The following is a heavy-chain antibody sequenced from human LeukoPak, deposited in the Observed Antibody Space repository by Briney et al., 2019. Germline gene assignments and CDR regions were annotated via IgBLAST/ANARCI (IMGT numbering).Heavy chain of an antibody. J-gene: IGHJ6*03. CDR1: GYTFTSYG. Sequence: ASVKVSCKASGYTFTSYGISWVRQAPGQGLEWMGWISAYNGNTNYAQKLQDRVTMTTDTSTSTAYMELRSLTSDDTAVYYCARDHDSCPGGYCSTTTYYYYMDVWGKGTTVTVSS. V-gene: IGHV1-18*01. CDR2: ISAYNGNT. CDR3: ARDHDSCPGGYCSTTTYYYYMDV. D-gene: IGHD2-2*01.